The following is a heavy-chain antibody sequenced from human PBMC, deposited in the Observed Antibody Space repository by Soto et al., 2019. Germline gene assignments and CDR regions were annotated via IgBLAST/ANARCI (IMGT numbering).Heavy chain of an antibody. CDR3: VKGEYYYDSSGYYPFDY. J-gene: IGHJ4*02. V-gene: IGHV3-64D*06. Sequence: GGSRRLSCSASGFTFSSYAMHWVRQAPGKGLEYVSSISTNGGSTHYADSVKGRFTISRDNSKNTQYLQMSSLRADDTAVYYCVKGEYYYDSSGYYPFDYWGQGTLVTVSS. CDR2: ISTNGGST. D-gene: IGHD3-22*01. CDR1: GFTFSSYA.